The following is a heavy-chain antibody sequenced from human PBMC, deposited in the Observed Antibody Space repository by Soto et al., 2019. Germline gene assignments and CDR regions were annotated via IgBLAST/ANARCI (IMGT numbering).Heavy chain of an antibody. CDR3: AHLWFGELSDAYYGMDV. D-gene: IGHD3-10*01. CDR2: MNPNSGNT. Sequence: GASVKVSCKASGYTFTSYDINWVRQATGQGLEWMGWMNPNSGNTGYAQKFQGRVTMTRNTSISTAYMELSSLRSEDTAVYYCAHLWFGELSDAYYGMDVWGQGTTVTVSS. CDR1: GYTFTSYD. J-gene: IGHJ6*02. V-gene: IGHV1-8*01.